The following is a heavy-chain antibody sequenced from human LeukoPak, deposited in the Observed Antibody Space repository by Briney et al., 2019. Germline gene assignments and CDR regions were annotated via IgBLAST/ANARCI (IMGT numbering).Heavy chain of an antibody. CDR1: GGSFSGYY. D-gene: IGHD3-10*01. Sequence: PSETLSLTCAVYGGSFSGYYWSWIRQPPGKGLEWIGEINHSGSINYNPSLKSRVTISVDTSKNQFSLKLSSVTAADTAVYYCARVAVALLWFGELLAKGWFDPWGQGTLVTVSS. V-gene: IGHV4-34*01. CDR2: INHSGSI. CDR3: ARVAVALLWFGELLAKGWFDP. J-gene: IGHJ5*02.